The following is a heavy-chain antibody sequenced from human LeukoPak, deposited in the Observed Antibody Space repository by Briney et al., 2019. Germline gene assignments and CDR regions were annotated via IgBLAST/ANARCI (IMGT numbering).Heavy chain of an antibody. Sequence: GGSLRLSCAASGFTFSNYYVHWVRQPPGKGLVWVSRINSDGGDTGYVDSVKGRFTISRDNSKNTLYLQMNSLRAEDTAVYYCARMYSSSWSGLRAEYFQHWGQGALVTVSS. CDR3: ARMYSSSWSGLRAEYFQH. D-gene: IGHD6-13*01. V-gene: IGHV3-74*01. CDR2: INSDGGDT. J-gene: IGHJ1*01. CDR1: GFTFSNYY.